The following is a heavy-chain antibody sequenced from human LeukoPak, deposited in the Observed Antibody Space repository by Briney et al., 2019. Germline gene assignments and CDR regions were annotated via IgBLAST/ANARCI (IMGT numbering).Heavy chain of an antibody. CDR2: ISWNSGTI. CDR1: GFTFDDYV. D-gene: IGHD3-22*01. Sequence: GGSLRLSCAASGFTFDDYVMNWVRQAPGKGLEWVSGISWNSGTIGYADSVKGRFTISRDNSKNTLYLQMNSLRAEDTAVYYCAKSGSSGYYPFDYWGQGTLVTVSS. J-gene: IGHJ4*02. CDR3: AKSGSSGYYPFDY. V-gene: IGHV3-9*01.